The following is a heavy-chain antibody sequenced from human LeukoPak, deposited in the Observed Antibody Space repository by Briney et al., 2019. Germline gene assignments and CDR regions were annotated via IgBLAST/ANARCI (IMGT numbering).Heavy chain of an antibody. D-gene: IGHD6-13*01. Sequence: SSETLSLTCTVSGGSISSHSSSWGWIRQPPGKGLEWIGTIYNIGSTYYNPSLKSRVTIFVDTSKNQFSLKVSSVTAADTAVYYCARGYSSSWYRYYYYYGMDVWGQGTTVTVSS. CDR1: GGSISSHSSS. CDR2: IYNIGST. V-gene: IGHV4-39*01. CDR3: ARGYSSSWYRYYYYYGMDV. J-gene: IGHJ6*02.